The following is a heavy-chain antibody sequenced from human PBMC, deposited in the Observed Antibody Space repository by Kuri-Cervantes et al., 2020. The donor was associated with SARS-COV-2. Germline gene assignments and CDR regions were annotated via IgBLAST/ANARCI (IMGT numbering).Heavy chain of an antibody. CDR1: GLTFSSYA. J-gene: IGHJ4*02. Sequence: GESLKISCAASGLTFSSYAMSWVRQAPGKGLEWVSVIYSGGSSTYYADSVKGRFTISRDNSKNTLYLQMNSLRAEDTAVYYCAKGGGSPSVDFDYWGQGTLVTVSS. CDR3: AKGGGSPSVDFDY. D-gene: IGHD1-26*01. CDR2: IYSGGSST. V-gene: IGHV3-23*03.